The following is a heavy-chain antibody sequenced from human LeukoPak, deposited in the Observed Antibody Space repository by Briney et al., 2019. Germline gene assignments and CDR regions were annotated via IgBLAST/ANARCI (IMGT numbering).Heavy chain of an antibody. J-gene: IGHJ3*02. V-gene: IGHV4-59*01. Sequence: PSETLSLTCTVSGGSISSYYWSWIRQPPGKGLEWIGYIYYSGSTNYNPSLKRRVTISVDTSKNQFSLKLSSVTAADTAVYYCARNADDAFDIWGQGTMVTVSS. CDR2: IYYSGST. CDR3: ARNADDAFDI. CDR1: GGSISSYY.